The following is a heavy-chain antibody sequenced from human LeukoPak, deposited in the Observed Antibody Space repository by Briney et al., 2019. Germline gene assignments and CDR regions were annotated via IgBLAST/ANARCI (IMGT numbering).Heavy chain of an antibody. Sequence: GASVKVSCKASGYTFTSYGISWVRQAPGQGLEWMGWISAHNGNTNYAQKLQGRVTMTTDTSTSTAYMELRSLRSDDTAVYYCARVRKRYYDILTGPLGDYWGQGTLVTVSS. CDR2: ISAHNGNT. D-gene: IGHD3-9*01. V-gene: IGHV1-18*01. CDR1: GYTFTSYG. J-gene: IGHJ4*02. CDR3: ARVRKRYYDILTGPLGDY.